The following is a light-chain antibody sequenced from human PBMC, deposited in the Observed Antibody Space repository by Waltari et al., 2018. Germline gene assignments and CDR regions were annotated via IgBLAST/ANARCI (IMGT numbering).Light chain of an antibody. Sequence: SCTGSSSNIGAGYDVHWYQQLPGTAPKLLIYGNNNRPSGVPDRFSGSKSGTSASLAITGLQAEDEASYYCQSYDTNLVVFGGGTKLTVL. CDR2: GNN. CDR3: QSYDTNLVV. CDR1: SSNIGAGYD. V-gene: IGLV1-40*01. J-gene: IGLJ2*01.